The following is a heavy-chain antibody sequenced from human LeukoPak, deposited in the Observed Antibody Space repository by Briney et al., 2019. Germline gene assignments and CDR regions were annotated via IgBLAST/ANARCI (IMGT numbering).Heavy chain of an antibody. D-gene: IGHD3-22*01. CDR2: ISSSSSYI. CDR3: ARDRDYYDSSGDPYYYYYYMDA. Sequence: GGSLRLSCAASGLSFSSYSMNWVRQAPGKGLEWVSSISSSSSYIYYADSVKGRFTISRDNAKNSLYLQMNSLRAEDTAVYYCARDRDYYDSSGDPYYYYYYMDAWGRGTTVTVSS. V-gene: IGHV3-21*01. J-gene: IGHJ6*03. CDR1: GLSFSSYS.